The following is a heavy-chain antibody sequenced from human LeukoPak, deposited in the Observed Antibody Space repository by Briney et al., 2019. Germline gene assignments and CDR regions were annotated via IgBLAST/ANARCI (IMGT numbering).Heavy chain of an antibody. CDR2: IYGGGNT. Sequence: GGSLRLSCAASGFTVSSSYMSWVRQAPGKGLEWVSVIYGGGNTYYADSVEGRFTISRHNSKNTLYLQMNSLRAEDTAVYYCARMRYYDSGGYPNFDYWGQGTLVTVSS. CDR3: ARMRYYDSGGYPNFDY. D-gene: IGHD3-22*01. J-gene: IGHJ4*02. V-gene: IGHV3-53*04. CDR1: GFTVSSSY.